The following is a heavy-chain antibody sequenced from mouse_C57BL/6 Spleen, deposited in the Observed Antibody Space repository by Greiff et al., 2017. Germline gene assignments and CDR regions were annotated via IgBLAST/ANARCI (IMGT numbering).Heavy chain of an antibody. J-gene: IGHJ4*01. Sequence: EVNLVESGEGLVKPGGSLKLSCAASGFTFSSYAMSWVRQTPEKRLEWVAYISSGGDYIYYADTVKGRFTISRDNARNTLYLQMSSLKYEDTTMYYCTRDESTMDYWGQGTSVTVSS. V-gene: IGHV5-9-1*02. CDR2: ISSGGDYI. CDR1: GFTFSSYA. CDR3: TRDESTMDY. D-gene: IGHD5-1*01.